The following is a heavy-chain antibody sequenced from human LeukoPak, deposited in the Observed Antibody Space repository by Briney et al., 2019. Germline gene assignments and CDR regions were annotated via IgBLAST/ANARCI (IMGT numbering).Heavy chain of an antibody. V-gene: IGHV3-53*04. CDR1: GFTVSSNY. CDR3: ARASSYSNYGMYFQH. Sequence: GGSLRLSCAASGFTVSSNYMSWVRQAPGKGPEWVSVIYSGGSTYYADSVKGRFTISRHNSKNTLYLQMNSLRAEDTAAYYCARASSYSNYGMYFQHWGQGTLVTVSS. D-gene: IGHD4-11*01. CDR2: IYSGGST. J-gene: IGHJ1*01.